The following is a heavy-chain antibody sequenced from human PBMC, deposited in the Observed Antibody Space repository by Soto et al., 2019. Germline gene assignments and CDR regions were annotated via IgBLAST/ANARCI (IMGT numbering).Heavy chain of an antibody. CDR2: IIPILGIA. CDR1: GGTFSSYT. Sequence: ASVKVSCKASGGTFSSYTISWVRQAPGQGLEWMGRIIPILGIANYAQKFQGRVTITADKSTSTAYMELSSLRSEDTAVYYCARIGYDFWSGYPPPHNWFDPWGQGTLVTVSS. V-gene: IGHV1-69*02. D-gene: IGHD3-3*01. J-gene: IGHJ5*02. CDR3: ARIGYDFWSGYPPPHNWFDP.